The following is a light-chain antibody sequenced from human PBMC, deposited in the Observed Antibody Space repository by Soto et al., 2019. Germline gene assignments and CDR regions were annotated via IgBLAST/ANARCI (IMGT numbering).Light chain of an antibody. V-gene: IGKV3-15*01. Sequence: EIVLTQSPATLSVSPGERATLSCNASQTVNTYLAWYQHKPGQAPRLLIYDASTRATGIPARFSGSGSGTEFTLTISSLQSEDFAVYYCQQYNRWPPITFGQGTRLEI. CDR3: QQYNRWPPIT. CDR1: QTVNTY. CDR2: DAS. J-gene: IGKJ5*01.